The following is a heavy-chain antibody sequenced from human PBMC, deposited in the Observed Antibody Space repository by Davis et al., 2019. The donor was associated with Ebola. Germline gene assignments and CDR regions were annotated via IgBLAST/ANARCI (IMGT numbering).Heavy chain of an antibody. CDR1: GYTFTSYG. Sequence: ASVKVSCKASGYTFTSYGISWVRQAPGQGLEWMGWISAYNGNTNYAQKLQGRVTMTTDTSTSTAYMELRSLRSDDTAVYYCARSITMIVEGWFDPWGQGTLVTVSS. CDR3: ARSITMIVEGWFDP. D-gene: IGHD3-22*01. CDR2: ISAYNGNT. J-gene: IGHJ5*02. V-gene: IGHV1-18*01.